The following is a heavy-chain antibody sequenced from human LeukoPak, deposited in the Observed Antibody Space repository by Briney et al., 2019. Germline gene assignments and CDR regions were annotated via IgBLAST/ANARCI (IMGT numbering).Heavy chain of an antibody. CDR2: IYYSGST. J-gene: IGHJ6*02. V-gene: IGHV4-39*02. Sequence: SETLSLTCTVSGGSISSSSYYWGWIRQPPGKGLEWIGSIYYSGSTHYNPSLKSRVTISVDTSKNQFSLQLNSVTPEDTAVYYCARDRREAQLWRYYGMDVWGQGTTVTVSS. CDR1: GGSISSSSYY. CDR3: ARDRREAQLWRYYGMDV. D-gene: IGHD5-18*01.